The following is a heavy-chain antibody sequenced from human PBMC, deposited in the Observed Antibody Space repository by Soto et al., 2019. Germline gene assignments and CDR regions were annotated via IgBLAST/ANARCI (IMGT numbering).Heavy chain of an antibody. V-gene: IGHV3-53*01. CDR1: AFTVSSNY. CDR3: ARDLIGSGWYNYYGMDV. Sequence: GGSLRLSCAASAFTVSSNYMSWVRQAPGKGLEWVSVIYSGGSTYYADSVKGRFTISRDNSKNTLYLQLNSLRADDTAVYYCARDLIGSGWYNYYGMDVPGQGTTVTVSS. J-gene: IGHJ6*02. CDR2: IYSGGST. D-gene: IGHD6-19*01.